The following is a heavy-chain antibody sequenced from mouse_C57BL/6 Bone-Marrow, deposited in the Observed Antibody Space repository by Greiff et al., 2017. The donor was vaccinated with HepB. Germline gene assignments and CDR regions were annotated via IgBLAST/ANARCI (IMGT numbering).Heavy chain of an antibody. CDR1: GFTFSSYA. CDR3: ARDGPGAMDY. Sequence: EVKGEESGGGLVKPGGSLKLSCAASGFTFSSYAMSWVRQTPEKRLEWVATISDGGSYTYYPDNVKGRFTISRDNAKNNLYLQMSHLKSEDTAMYYCARDGPGAMDYWGQGTSVTVSS. CDR2: ISDGGSYT. V-gene: IGHV5-4*01. J-gene: IGHJ4*01.